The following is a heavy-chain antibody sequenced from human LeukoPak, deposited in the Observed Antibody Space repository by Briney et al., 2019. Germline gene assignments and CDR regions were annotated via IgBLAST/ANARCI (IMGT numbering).Heavy chain of an antibody. J-gene: IGHJ3*02. CDR1: GGSISSSSYY. D-gene: IGHD2-2*01. CDR3: ARHVGYCSSTSCYLDAFDI. Sequence: SETLSLTCTVSGGSISSSSYYWGWGRQPPGKGREWVGSIYYSGSTYYNPSLKSRVTIFVDTSKNQFSLKLSSVTAADTAVYYCARHVGYCSSTSCYLDAFDIWGQGTMVTVSS. V-gene: IGHV4-39*01. CDR2: IYYSGST.